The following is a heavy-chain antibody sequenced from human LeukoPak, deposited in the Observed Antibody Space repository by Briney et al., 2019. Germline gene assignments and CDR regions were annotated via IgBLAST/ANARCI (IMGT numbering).Heavy chain of an antibody. Sequence: SETLSLTCTVSGGSISSYYWSWIRQPAGKGLEWIGRIYTSGSTNYNPSLKSRVTISVDKSKNQFSLKLSSVTAADTAVYYCARGPTISETGYFDSWGQGTLVTVSS. J-gene: IGHJ4*03. CDR3: ARGPTISETGYFDS. CDR2: IYTSGST. CDR1: GGSISSYY. D-gene: IGHD1-1*01. V-gene: IGHV4-4*07.